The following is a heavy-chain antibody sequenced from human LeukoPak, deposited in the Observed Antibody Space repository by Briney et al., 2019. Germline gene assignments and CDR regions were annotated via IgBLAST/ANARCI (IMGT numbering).Heavy chain of an antibody. V-gene: IGHV1-18*01. J-gene: IGHJ3*02. CDR3: ARTIDDMEEHQLLDAFDI. CDR2: ISAYNGNT. D-gene: IGHD2-2*01. CDR1: GYTFTSYG. Sequence: AASVKVSCKASGYTFTSYGISWVRQAPGQGLEWMGWISAYNGNTNYAQKLQGRVTMTTDTSTSTAYMELRSLRSDDTAVYYCARTIDDMEEHQLLDAFDIWGQGTMVTVSS.